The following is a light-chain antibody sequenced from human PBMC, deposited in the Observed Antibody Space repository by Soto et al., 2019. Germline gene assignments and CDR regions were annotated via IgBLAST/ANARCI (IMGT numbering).Light chain of an antibody. J-gene: IGLJ2*01. CDR2: DDR. CDR1: NIGSNS. CDR3: PVRDTITDHVV. V-gene: IGLV3-21*02. Sequence: SYVLTQPPSVSVAPGQTARVTCGGDNIGSNSVHWYQQKPGQAPVVVVYDDRERPSGIPERFSGSNSGNTATLTISRVGAGDEAVYYCPVRDTITDHVVFGGGTKLTVL.